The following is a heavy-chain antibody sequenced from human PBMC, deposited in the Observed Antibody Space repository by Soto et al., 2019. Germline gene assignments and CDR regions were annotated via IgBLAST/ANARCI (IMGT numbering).Heavy chain of an antibody. Sequence: EVQLVEFGGGLVKPGGSLRLSCAASGFTLKSYSMSWVRLAPWKGLEWISSISDSYMYYADSVKDRFTITRDTAKNSLYLQMNSLSAEDTAVYYFAKDPENSGRPWGQGTLVTVSS. CDR3: AKDPENSGRP. V-gene: IGHV3-21*01. D-gene: IGHD1-26*01. J-gene: IGHJ5*02. CDR1: GFTLKSYS. CDR2: ISDSYM.